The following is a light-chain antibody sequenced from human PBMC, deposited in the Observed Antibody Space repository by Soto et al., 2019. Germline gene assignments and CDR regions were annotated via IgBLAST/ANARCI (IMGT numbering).Light chain of an antibody. CDR3: QHYNNWPRT. Sequence: EIVMTQSPATLSVSPGERATLSCRASQSVSSNVAWYQQKPGQTPRLLIYGTYTRATGVPARFSGSGSGTDFTLTISSLQSEDFSVYYCQHYNNWPRTFGQGTKVEIK. V-gene: IGKV3-15*01. CDR2: GTY. J-gene: IGKJ1*01. CDR1: QSVSSN.